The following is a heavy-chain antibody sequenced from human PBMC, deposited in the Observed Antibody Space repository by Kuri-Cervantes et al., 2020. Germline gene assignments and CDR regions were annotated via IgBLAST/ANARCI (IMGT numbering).Heavy chain of an antibody. V-gene: IGHV4-39*01. CDR2: SYYNGNT. D-gene: IGHD3-16*02. CDR1: GDSISSTTSY. CDR3: ARRAPMITFGGVIGWFDP. Sequence: SETLSLTCTVSGDSISSTTSYWGWVRQPPGKGLEWIGISYYNGNTYYNPSLKSRVTISVDRSKNQFSLKVTSVTATDTAVYYCARRAPMITFGGVIGWFDPWGQGTLVTVSS. J-gene: IGHJ5*02.